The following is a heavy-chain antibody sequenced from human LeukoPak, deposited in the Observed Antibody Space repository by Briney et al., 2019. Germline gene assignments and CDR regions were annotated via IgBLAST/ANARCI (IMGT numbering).Heavy chain of an antibody. Sequence: WASVKVSCKASGYTFTHYGVNWVRQAPGQGLEWMGWISAYNGNTNYAQKLQGRVTMTTDTSTSTAYMELRSLRSDDTAVYYCAREAVSFVAVANDGYFDFWGQGSLVIVSS. CDR2: ISAYNGNT. D-gene: IGHD6-19*01. V-gene: IGHV1-18*01. CDR3: AREAVSFVAVANDGYFDF. J-gene: IGHJ4*02. CDR1: GYTFTHYG.